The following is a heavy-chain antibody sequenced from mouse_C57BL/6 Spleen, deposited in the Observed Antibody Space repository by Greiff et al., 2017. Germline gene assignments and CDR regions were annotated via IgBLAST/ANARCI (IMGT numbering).Heavy chain of an antibody. V-gene: IGHV5-12*01. D-gene: IGHD1-1*01. CDR2: ISNGGGST. Sequence: EVMLVESGGGLVQPGGSLKLSCAASGFTFSDYYMYWVRQTPEKRLEWVAYISNGGGSTYYPDTVKGRFTISRDNAKNTLYLQMSRLKSEDTAMYYCARRGPFYYGSSGELDYWGQGTTLTVSS. J-gene: IGHJ2*01. CDR1: GFTFSDYY. CDR3: ARRGPFYYGSSGELDY.